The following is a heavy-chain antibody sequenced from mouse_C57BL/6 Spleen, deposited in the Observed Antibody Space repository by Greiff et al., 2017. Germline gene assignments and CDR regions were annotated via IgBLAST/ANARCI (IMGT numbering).Heavy chain of an antibody. CDR2: IWRGGST. CDR1: GFSLTSYG. CDR3: ATCGSSYDYAMDY. Sequence: QVHVKQSGPGLVQPSQSLSITCTVSGFSLTSYGVHWVRQSPGKGLEWLGVIWRGGSTDYNAAFMSRLSITKDNSKSQVFFKMNSLQADDTAIYYCATCGSSYDYAMDYWGQGTSVTVSS. J-gene: IGHJ4*01. D-gene: IGHD1-1*01. V-gene: IGHV2-5*01.